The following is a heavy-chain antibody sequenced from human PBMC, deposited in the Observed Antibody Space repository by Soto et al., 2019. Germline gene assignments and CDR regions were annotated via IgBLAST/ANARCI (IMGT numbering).Heavy chain of an antibody. V-gene: IGHV1-69*02. CDR2: IVPIFDIA. J-gene: IGHJ3*02. CDR3: ARGAFGGQRQLVRDGFDI. CDR1: GGTFNSYT. D-gene: IGHD6-13*01. Sequence: QVQLVQSGAEVKKPGSSVKVSCKASGGTFNSYTISWVRQAPGQGLEWMGRIVPIFDIAKYAQKFQGRVTITSDNSTSTAYMELSSLRSEDTAVYYCARGAFGGQRQLVRDGFDIWGQGTMVTVSS.